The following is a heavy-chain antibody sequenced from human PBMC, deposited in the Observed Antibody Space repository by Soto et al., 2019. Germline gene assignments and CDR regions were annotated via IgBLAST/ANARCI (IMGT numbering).Heavy chain of an antibody. V-gene: IGHV1-3*01. CDR1: GYTFTSYA. Sequence: ASVKVSCKASGYTFTSYAMHWVRQAPGQRLEWMGWINAGNGNTKYSQKFQGRVTITRDTSASTAYMELSSLRSEDTAVYYCARDLGIQLRSFGYWGQGNLVTVS. CDR2: INAGNGNT. CDR3: ARDLGIQLRSFGY. J-gene: IGHJ4*02. D-gene: IGHD5-18*01.